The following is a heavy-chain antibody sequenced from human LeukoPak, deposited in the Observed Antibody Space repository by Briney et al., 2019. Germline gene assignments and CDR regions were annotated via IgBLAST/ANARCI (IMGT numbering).Heavy chain of an antibody. CDR2: ISSSSSTI. V-gene: IGHV3-48*01. D-gene: IGHD3-22*01. Sequence: GGSLRLSCAASGFTFSSYSMNWVRQAPGKGLEWVSYISSSSSTIYYAVSVKGRFTTSRDNAKNSLYLQMNSLRAEDTAVYYCARRELTYYYDRRGFDYWGQGTLVTVSS. CDR3: ARRELTYYYDRRGFDY. CDR1: GFTFSSYS. J-gene: IGHJ4*02.